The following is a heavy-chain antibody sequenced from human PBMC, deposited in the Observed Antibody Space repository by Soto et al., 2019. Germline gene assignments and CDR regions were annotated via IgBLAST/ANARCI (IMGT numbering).Heavy chain of an antibody. CDR1: GFTFSSSA. CDR2: ISGSGGST. CDR3: ARSGYYYPLDFDH. V-gene: IGHV3-23*01. D-gene: IGHD3-22*01. Sequence: GGSLRLSCAASGFTFSSSAMXWVRQAPGKGLEWVSAISGSGGSTYYADTVKGRFTVSRDNSKNTLYLQMNSLRAEDTAVYYCARSGYYYPLDFDHWGQGNLVTVSS. J-gene: IGHJ4*02.